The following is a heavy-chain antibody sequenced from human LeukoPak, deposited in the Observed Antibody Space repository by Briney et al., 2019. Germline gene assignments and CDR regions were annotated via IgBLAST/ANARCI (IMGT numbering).Heavy chain of an antibody. D-gene: IGHD2-15*01. J-gene: IGHJ6*03. Sequence: PSETLSLTCTVSGGSISSYYWSWIRQPAGKGLEWVGRMYTSGSANYNPSLKSRVTMSMDTSKNQLSLKLTSVTAADTAVYFCARESRGGSSYYYYYYMDVWGKGTTVTVSS. CDR1: GGSISSYY. CDR3: ARESRGGSSYYYYYYMDV. CDR2: MYTSGSA. V-gene: IGHV4-4*07.